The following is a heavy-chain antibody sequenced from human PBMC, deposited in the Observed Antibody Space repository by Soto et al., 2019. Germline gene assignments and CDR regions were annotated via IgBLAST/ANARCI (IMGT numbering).Heavy chain of an antibody. V-gene: IGHV1-3*01. CDR1: GYTFTSQA. CDR3: ARGDYYVSGSYYNLFDY. CDR2: INAGNGNT. D-gene: IGHD3-10*01. Sequence: VKVSCKASGYTFTSQAMHWVRQAPGQRPEWMGWINAGNGNTKYSQKFQGRVTITRDTSASTAYMELSSLRFEDTAVYYCARGDYYVSGSYYNLFDYWGQGXLVTVYS. J-gene: IGHJ4*02.